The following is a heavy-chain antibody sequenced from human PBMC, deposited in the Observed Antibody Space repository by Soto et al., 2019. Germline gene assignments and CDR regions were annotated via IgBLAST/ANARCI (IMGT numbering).Heavy chain of an antibody. CDR3: ARGLTTSTWLYGLDV. Sequence: PGESLKISCRASGYSFTSYWIGWVRQMSGKGLEWMGIIYPGDSDTRYSPSFQGQVTISADKSITTAYLQWSSLKASDTAVYYCARGLTTSTWLYGLDVWGQGTTVTVSS. J-gene: IGHJ6*02. CDR1: GYSFTSYW. CDR2: IYPGDSDT. V-gene: IGHV5-51*01. D-gene: IGHD4-4*01.